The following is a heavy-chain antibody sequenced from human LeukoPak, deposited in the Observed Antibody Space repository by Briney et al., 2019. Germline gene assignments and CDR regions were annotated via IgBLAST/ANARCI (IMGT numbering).Heavy chain of an antibody. CDR3: ARDFVGMATTTFDY. D-gene: IGHD5-24*01. CDR1: GGTFSSYA. J-gene: IGHJ4*02. CDR2: IIPIFGTA. V-gene: IGHV1-69*13. Sequence: LRASVKVSCKASGGTFSSYAISWVRQAPGQGLEWMGGIIPIFGTANYAQKFQGRVTITADESTSTAYMELSSLRSEDTAVYYCARDFVGMATTTFDYWGQGTLVTVSS.